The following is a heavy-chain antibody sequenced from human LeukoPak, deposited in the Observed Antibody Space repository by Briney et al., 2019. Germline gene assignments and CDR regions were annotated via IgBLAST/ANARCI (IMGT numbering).Heavy chain of an antibody. V-gene: IGHV3-30*04. CDR2: ISYDGSNE. D-gene: IGHD3-16*01. CDR1: GFTFSSYV. Sequence: GGSLRLSCAASGFTFSSYVMHWVRQAPGKGLEWVAIISYDGSNEYYADSVKGRFTISRDNSKNTLYLQMNSLRAADTAVYYCARETSQKGAHYMDVWGKGTTVTISS. CDR3: ARETSQKGAHYMDV. J-gene: IGHJ6*03.